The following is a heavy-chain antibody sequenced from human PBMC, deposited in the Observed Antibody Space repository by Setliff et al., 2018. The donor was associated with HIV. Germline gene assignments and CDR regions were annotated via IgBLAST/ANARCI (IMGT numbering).Heavy chain of an antibody. J-gene: IGHJ4*02. CDR2: IYYSGST. D-gene: IGHD3-16*01. Sequence: SETLSLTCTVSGGSISSGGYYWSWIRQHPGKGLEWIGYIYYSGSTYYNPSLKSRVTISVDTSKNQFSLELSSVTAADTAVYYCARQRHGGAGAHDYWGQGTLVTVS. CDR1: GGSISSGGYY. CDR3: ARQRHGGAGAHDY. V-gene: IGHV4-31*03.